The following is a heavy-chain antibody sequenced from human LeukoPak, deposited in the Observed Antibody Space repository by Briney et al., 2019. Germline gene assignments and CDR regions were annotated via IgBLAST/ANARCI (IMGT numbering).Heavy chain of an antibody. CDR2: ISAYNGNT. J-gene: IGHJ3*02. V-gene: IGHV1-18*01. CDR1: GYTFTSYG. D-gene: IGHD3-10*01. Sequence: GASVKLSFKASGYTFTSYGISWVRQAPGQGLEWMGWISAYNGNTNYAKKLQGRVTMTTDTSTNTAYMELRSLRSDDHAVYTCVRDRYYWARLPDGFDIWGQGTMVSVRS. CDR3: VRDRYYWARLPDGFDI.